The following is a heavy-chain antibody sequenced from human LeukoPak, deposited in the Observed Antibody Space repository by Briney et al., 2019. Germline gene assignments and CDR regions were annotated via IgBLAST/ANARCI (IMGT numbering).Heavy chain of an antibody. Sequence: QPGGSLRLSCAASGFTVSSNYMSWVRQAPGKGLEWVSVIYSGGSTYYADSVKGRFTISRDNSKNTLYLQMDSLRAEDTAVYYCASQGSSSHGRFEYYYYYYMDVWGKGTTVTVSS. CDR2: IYSGGST. J-gene: IGHJ6*03. CDR3: ASQGSSSHGRFEYYYYYYMDV. CDR1: GFTVSSNY. D-gene: IGHD6-6*01. V-gene: IGHV3-53*01.